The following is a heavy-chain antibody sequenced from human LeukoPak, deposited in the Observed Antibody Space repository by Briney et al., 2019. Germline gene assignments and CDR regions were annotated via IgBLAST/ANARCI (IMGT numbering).Heavy chain of an antibody. CDR1: GGSISSYY. D-gene: IGHD5-18*01. CDR3: ARATAMVTPDVFDY. J-gene: IGHJ4*02. Sequence: PSETLSLTCTVSGGSISSYYWSWIRQPAGKGLEWIGRIYTSGSTNYNPSLKSRVTISVDTSKNQFSLKLSSVTAADTAVYYCARATAMVTPDVFDYWGQGTLVTVSS. CDR2: IYTSGST. V-gene: IGHV4-4*07.